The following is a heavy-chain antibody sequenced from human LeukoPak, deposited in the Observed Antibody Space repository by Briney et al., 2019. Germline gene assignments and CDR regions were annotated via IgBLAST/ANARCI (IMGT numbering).Heavy chain of an antibody. D-gene: IGHD2-15*01. CDR1: GFTFSSNW. V-gene: IGHV3-7*01. CDR2: IRQDGSDK. J-gene: IGHJ4*02. CDR3: ARDRDCGDGGCYPHFDY. Sequence: GGSLRLSCAASGFTFSSNWMSWVRQAPRKGLEWVANIRQDGSDKYYMDSVKGRFTISRDNAKNSLSLQMNSLRVEDTAVYYCARDRDCGDGGCYPHFDYWGQGVRVTVSS.